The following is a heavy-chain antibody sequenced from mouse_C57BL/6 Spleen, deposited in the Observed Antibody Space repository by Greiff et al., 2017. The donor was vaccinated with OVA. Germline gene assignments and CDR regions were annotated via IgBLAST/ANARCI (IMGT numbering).Heavy chain of an antibody. D-gene: IGHD2-4*01. Sequence: VQVVESGPGLVAPSQSLSITCTVSGFSLTSYAISWVRQPPGKGLEWLGVIWTGGGTNYNSALKSRLSISKDNSKSQVFLKMNSLQTDDTARYYCARKYYDYPHWYFDVWGTGTTVTVSS. V-gene: IGHV2-9-1*01. CDR1: GFSLTSYA. CDR3: ARKYYDYPHWYFDV. CDR2: IWTGGGT. J-gene: IGHJ1*03.